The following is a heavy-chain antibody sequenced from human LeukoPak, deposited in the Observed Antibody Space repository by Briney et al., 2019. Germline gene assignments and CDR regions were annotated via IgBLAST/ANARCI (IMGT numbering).Heavy chain of an antibody. J-gene: IGHJ4*02. CDR3: ARLGASLEWDSGSFPDY. D-gene: IGHD3-10*01. CDR2: INPSGST. CDR1: GGSFSGYH. V-gene: IGHV4-34*01. Sequence: SETLSLTCAVYGGSFSGYHWTWIRQSPGKGLEWIGDINPSGSTYYNPSLKSRLTISVDTSKNQFSLKLRSVTAADTAVYYCARLGASLEWDSGSFPDYWGQGTLVTVSS.